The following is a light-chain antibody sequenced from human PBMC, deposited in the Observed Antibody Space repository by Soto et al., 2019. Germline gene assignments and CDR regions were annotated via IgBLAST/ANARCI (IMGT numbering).Light chain of an antibody. V-gene: IGKV3-11*01. CDR1: QSVSSY. J-gene: IGKJ1*01. CDR3: QQRSNWPWT. CDR2: DAS. Sequence: EIVLTQSPATLSFSPGERATLSCRASQSVSSYLAWYQQKPGQAPRLLIYDASNRATGIQARFSGSGSGTDFTLTISSLEPEDFAVYYCQQRSNWPWTFGQGTKVEIK.